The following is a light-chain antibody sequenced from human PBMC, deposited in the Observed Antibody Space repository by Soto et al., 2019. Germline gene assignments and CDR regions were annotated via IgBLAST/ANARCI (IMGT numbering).Light chain of an antibody. V-gene: IGKV4-1*01. CDR3: QQYYNTPPWT. CDR1: QSVLYSPSNRNF. J-gene: IGKJ1*01. CDR2: WAS. Sequence: DVVMTQSPDSLAVSLGERATINCKSSQSVLYSPSNRNFLAWYQQKPGQPPKLLIYWASMRGSGVPDRFSGSGSGTDFTLTISSLQAEDVADYYCQQYYNTPPWTFGQGTKVEV.